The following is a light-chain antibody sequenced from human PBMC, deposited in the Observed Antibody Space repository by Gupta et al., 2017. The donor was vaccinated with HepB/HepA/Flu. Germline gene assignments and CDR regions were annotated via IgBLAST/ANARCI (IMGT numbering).Light chain of an antibody. CDR3: ASWDDSLSGVI. Sequence: QSVLTQPPSVSAAPRQRVTISCSGSSSNIGNNVVNWYQQLPGKPPKLLIYYDDLLPSGVSDRFSGSRSGTSASLAISGLQAEDEADYYCASWDDSLSGVIFGGGTRLTVL. J-gene: IGLJ2*01. CDR2: YDD. V-gene: IGLV1-36*01. CDR1: SSNIGNNV.